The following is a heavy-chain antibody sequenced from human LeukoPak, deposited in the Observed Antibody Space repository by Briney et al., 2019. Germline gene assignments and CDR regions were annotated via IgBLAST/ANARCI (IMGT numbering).Heavy chain of an antibody. CDR3: ERQKGKMTGGFRRTYSYSGMDV. J-gene: IGHJ6*02. CDR2: IFFSGRGRT. V-gene: IGHV4-59*08. D-gene: IGHD3-16*01. CDR1: GGSIGNYY. Sequence: SETLSLTCTVSGGSIGNYYWSWIRQPPGKGLEWIGYIFFSGRGRTKYNPSFESRITISLDTSRNQFSLNVNSVTAADTAVYYCERQKGKMTGGFRRTYSYSGMDVWGQGTTVTVS.